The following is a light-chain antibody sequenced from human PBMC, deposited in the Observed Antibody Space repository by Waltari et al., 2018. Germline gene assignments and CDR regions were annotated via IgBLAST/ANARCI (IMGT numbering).Light chain of an antibody. CDR3: CSYGGYNTPWV. Sequence: QSALTEPASVSGSPGQSITISCTGTSSDVGHYNLVSWYQQHPGQAPKLIIYETTKRPSWVSNRFSGSKSGNTASLAVSGLQTEDEVEYYCCSYGGYNTPWVFGGGTKLTVL. V-gene: IGLV2-23*01. J-gene: IGLJ3*02. CDR1: SSDVGHYNL. CDR2: ETT.